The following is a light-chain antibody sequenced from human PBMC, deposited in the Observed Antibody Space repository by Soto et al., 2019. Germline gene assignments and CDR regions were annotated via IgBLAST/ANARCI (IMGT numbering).Light chain of an antibody. CDR1: QGISNY. CDR2: AAS. J-gene: IGKJ1*01. CDR3: QKYYSALWT. V-gene: IGKV1-27*01. Sequence: DIQMTQSPSSLSASVGDRVTITCRASQGISNYLAWYQQKPGKVPKLLIYAASTLQSGVPSRFSGSGSGTDFTLTISSLQTADVATYYGQKYYSALWTFGQGTKVEIK.